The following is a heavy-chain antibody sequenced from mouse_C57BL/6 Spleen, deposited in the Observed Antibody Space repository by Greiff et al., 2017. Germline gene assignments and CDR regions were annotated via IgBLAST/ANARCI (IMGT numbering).Heavy chain of an antibody. CDR3: ARGGYDQGDY. J-gene: IGHJ2*01. V-gene: IGHV5-12*01. Sequence: EVKLMESGGGLVQPGGSLKLSCAASGFTFSDYYMYWVRQTPEKRLEWVAYISNGGGSTYYPDTVKGRFTISRDNAKNTLYLQMSRLKSEDTAMYYCARGGYDQGDYWGQGTTLTVSS. D-gene: IGHD2-2*01. CDR1: GFTFSDYY. CDR2: ISNGGGST.